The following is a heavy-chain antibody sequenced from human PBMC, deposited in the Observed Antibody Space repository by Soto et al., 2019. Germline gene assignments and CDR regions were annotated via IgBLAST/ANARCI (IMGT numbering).Heavy chain of an antibody. CDR3: ARDRSYYSDY. V-gene: IGHV1-18*04. J-gene: IGHJ4*02. Sequence: TCTVSGGSISSYYWSWIRQPPGKGLEWMGWISAYNGNTNYAQKLQGRVTMTTDTSTSTAYMELRSLRSDDTAVYYCARDRSYYSDYWGQGTLVTVFS. CDR2: ISAYNGNT. CDR1: GGSISSYY. D-gene: IGHD3-10*01.